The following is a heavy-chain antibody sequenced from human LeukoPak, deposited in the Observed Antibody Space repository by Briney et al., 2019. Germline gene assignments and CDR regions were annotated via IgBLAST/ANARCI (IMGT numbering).Heavy chain of an antibody. V-gene: IGHV3-30-3*01. CDR1: GFTFSSYA. CDR3: AKDRTNWFGELLHDAFDI. D-gene: IGHD3-10*01. CDR2: ISYDGSNK. J-gene: IGHJ3*02. Sequence: GGSLRLSCAASGFTFSSYAMHWVRQAPGKGLEWVAVISYDGSNKYYADSVKGRFTISRDNSKNTLYLQMNSLRAEDTAVYYCAKDRTNWFGELLHDAFDIWGQGTMVTVSS.